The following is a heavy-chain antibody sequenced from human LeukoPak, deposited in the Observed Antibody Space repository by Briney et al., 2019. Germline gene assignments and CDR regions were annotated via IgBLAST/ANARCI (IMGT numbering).Heavy chain of an antibody. CDR3: ARAAYSSSYAAGY. J-gene: IGHJ4*02. CDR2: IIPIFGTA. CDR1: GGTFSTYA. D-gene: IGHD6-6*01. V-gene: IGHV1-69*01. Sequence: RASVTVSCTASGGTFSTYAISWVRQAPGQGLEWMGGIIPIFGTANYAQKFQGRVTITADESTSTAYMELSSLRSEDTAVYCCARAAYSSSYAAGYWGQGTLVTVSS.